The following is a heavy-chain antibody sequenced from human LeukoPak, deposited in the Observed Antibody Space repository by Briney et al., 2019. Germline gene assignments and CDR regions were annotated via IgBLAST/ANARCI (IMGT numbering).Heavy chain of an antibody. CDR1: GFTFSSYW. D-gene: IGHD6-13*01. Sequence: GGSLRLSCAASGFTFSSYWMHWVRQAPGKGLVWVSRINTDGSSTSYADSVKGRFTISRDNAKNTLYLQMNSLRAEDTAVYYCARDFGRGGGLAGTGFDYWGQGTLVTVSS. J-gene: IGHJ4*02. CDR2: INTDGSST. V-gene: IGHV3-74*01. CDR3: ARDFGRGGGLAGTGFDY.